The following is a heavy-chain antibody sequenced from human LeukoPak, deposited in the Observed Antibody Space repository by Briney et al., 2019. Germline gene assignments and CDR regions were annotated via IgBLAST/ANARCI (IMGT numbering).Heavy chain of an antibody. Sequence: GGSLRLSCVASGITFSNYAVSWVRQAPEKGLDWVSVISGSAHKIRYADSVKGRFTTSRDNSKNTLFLQMNSLRAEDTAVYYCAKNLYCGGGSCYPSALGMDVWGQGTTVTVSS. CDR3: AKNLYCGGGSCYPSALGMDV. D-gene: IGHD2-15*01. CDR1: GITFSNYA. J-gene: IGHJ6*02. V-gene: IGHV3-23*01. CDR2: ISGSAHKI.